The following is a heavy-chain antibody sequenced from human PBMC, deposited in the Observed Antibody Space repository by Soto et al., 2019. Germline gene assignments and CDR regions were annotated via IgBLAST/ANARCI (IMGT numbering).Heavy chain of an antibody. CDR2: LSDSGNSI. D-gene: IGHD6-13*01. J-gene: IGHJ4*02. Sequence: GGSLRLSCTASGFTFSSHAMTWVRQAPGKGLEWVSGLSDSGNSIYYADSVKGRFTISRDNSMNTLYLQMKTLRAEDTAVYYCAKVSSSWYAGFFDLWGQGTLVTAPQ. V-gene: IGHV3-23*01. CDR1: GFTFSSHA. CDR3: AKVSSSWYAGFFDL.